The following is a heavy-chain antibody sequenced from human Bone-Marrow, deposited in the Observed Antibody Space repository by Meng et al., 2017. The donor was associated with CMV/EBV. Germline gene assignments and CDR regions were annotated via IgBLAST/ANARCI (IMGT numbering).Heavy chain of an antibody. Sequence: SETLSLTCTVSGGSISSYYWSWIRQPPGKGLEWIGYVYYSGGTDYNPSLKSRVTILVDTSKNQFSLKLSSVTPADTAVYYCARMEGEAAGTLGYWGQGTLVTVSS. J-gene: IGHJ4*02. D-gene: IGHD6-13*01. CDR2: VYYSGGT. V-gene: IGHV4-59*01. CDR3: ARMEGEAAGTLGY. CDR1: GGSISSYY.